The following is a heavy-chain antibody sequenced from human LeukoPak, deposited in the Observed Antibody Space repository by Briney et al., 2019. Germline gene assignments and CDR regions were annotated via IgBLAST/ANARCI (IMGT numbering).Heavy chain of an antibody. CDR1: GGTFSSYA. V-gene: IGHV1-69*04. CDR2: IIPILGIA. D-gene: IGHD3-22*01. CDR3: ARIYDSSGYAFDY. Sequence: SVKASCKASGGTFSSYAISWVRQAPGQGLEWMGRIIPILGIANYAQKFQGRVTITADKSTSTAYMELSSLRSEDTAVYYCARIYDSSGYAFDYWGQGTLVTVSS. J-gene: IGHJ4*02.